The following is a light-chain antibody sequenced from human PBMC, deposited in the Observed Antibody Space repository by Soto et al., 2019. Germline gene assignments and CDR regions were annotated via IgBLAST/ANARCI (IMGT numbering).Light chain of an antibody. CDR1: SSDVGNYNY. V-gene: IGLV2-14*03. CDR2: DVG. Sequence: QSALTQPASVSGSPGQSITISCTGTSSDVGNYNYVSWYQHHPGRAPKLMIYDVGNRPSGVSDRFSGSKSDNTASLTISGLQAEDEADYYCSPYRSTSIPYVFGTGTKLTVL. CDR3: SPYRSTSIPYV. J-gene: IGLJ1*01.